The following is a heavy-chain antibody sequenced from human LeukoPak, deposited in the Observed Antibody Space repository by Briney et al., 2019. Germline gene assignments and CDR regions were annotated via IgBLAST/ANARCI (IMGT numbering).Heavy chain of an antibody. V-gene: IGHV1-2*02. D-gene: IGHD2-2*01. CDR1: GYTFTDYY. CDR2: INPDNGGT. CDR3: TREARVGNWFDP. Sequence: ASVRVSCKASGYTFTDYYIHWVRQAPGQGLEWMGWINPDNGGTNYAQKFQGRVTMTRDTSIRTVYMDLSRLRSDDAAVFYCTREARVGNWFDPWGQGTQVTVSS. J-gene: IGHJ5*02.